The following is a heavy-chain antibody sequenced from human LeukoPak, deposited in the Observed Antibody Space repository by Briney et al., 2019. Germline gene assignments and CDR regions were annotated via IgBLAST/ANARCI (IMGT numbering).Heavy chain of an antibody. CDR1: GFTFSNYA. Sequence: GGSLRLSCAASGFTFSNYAMSWVRQAPGKGLEWVSTISGSGGTTYYADSVKGRFTISRDNSKTTLFLQMSSLRAEDTALYYCANDFYGSGSYYFDYWGQGALVTVSS. D-gene: IGHD3-10*01. V-gene: IGHV3-23*01. CDR2: ISGSGGTT. CDR3: ANDFYGSGSYYFDY. J-gene: IGHJ4*02.